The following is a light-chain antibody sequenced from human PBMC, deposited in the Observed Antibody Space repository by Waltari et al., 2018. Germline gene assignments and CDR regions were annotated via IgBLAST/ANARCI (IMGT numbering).Light chain of an antibody. V-gene: IGLV2-14*03. J-gene: IGLJ2*01. CDR1: SSDIGGYSF. CDR3: SSYSNTNTPYVVLL. CDR2: DVS. Sequence: QSALTQPASVSGSPGQSITISCTGTSSDIGGYSFVSCYQHHPGKAPKLMIYDVSNRPSGVSDRFSGSKSGNTASLTISGLQAEDEADYYCSSYSNTNTPYVVLLFGGGTKLTVL.